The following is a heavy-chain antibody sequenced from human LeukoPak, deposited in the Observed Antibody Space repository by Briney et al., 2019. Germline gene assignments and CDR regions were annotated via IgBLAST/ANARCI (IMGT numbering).Heavy chain of an antibody. CDR1: GFTSSSYA. Sequence: GGSLRLSCAASGFTSSSYAMSWVRQAPGKGLAWISTINGNGGNTYYADSVKGRVTISRDNTNSVSLQMNNLKAEDTAVYYCGRSVAAPADYWGQGTLVIVSS. D-gene: IGHD6-6*01. J-gene: IGHJ4*02. V-gene: IGHV3-23*01. CDR2: INGNGGNT. CDR3: GRSVAAPADY.